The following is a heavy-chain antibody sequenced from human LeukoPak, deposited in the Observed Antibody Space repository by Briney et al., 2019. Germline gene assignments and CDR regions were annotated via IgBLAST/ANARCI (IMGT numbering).Heavy chain of an antibody. V-gene: IGHV4-38-2*02. J-gene: IGHJ4*02. CDR3: ASLGIYDFWSGYGPYGQIDY. CDR2: IYHSGST. D-gene: IGHD3-3*01. Sequence: PSETLSLTCNVSGGSISSGYYWGWIRQPPGKGLEWIGSIYHSGSTYYNPSLKSRVTISVDTSKNQFSLKLSSVTAADTAVYYCASLGIYDFWSGYGPYGQIDYWGQGTLVTVSS. CDR1: GGSISSGYY.